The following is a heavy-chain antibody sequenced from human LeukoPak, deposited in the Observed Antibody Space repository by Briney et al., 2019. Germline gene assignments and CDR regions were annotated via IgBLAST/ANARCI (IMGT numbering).Heavy chain of an antibody. CDR3: AREDASDALDL. CDR1: GFTFSRSE. CDR2: SYICNRGEVK. Sequence: QSGRSLRLSCKASGFTFSRSEMHWVRQAPGRGLEWLSYSYICNRGEVKRYADSVKGRFTISRDNAERSLYLQLNSLRVEDTAVYYCAREDASDALDLWGLGTMVTVSS. J-gene: IGHJ3*01. V-gene: IGHV3-48*03. D-gene: IGHD2-2*01.